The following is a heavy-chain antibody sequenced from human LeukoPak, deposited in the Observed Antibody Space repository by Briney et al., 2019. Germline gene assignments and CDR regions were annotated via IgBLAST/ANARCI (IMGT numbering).Heavy chain of an antibody. J-gene: IGHJ3*02. CDR3: AKCYDSTSDAFDI. V-gene: IGHV4-30-4*08. CDR1: GGSLSSGDYY. D-gene: IGHD3-22*01. CDR2: IYYSGST. Sequence: SHTLSLTCTVSGGSLSSGDYYWSWIRQPPGKGPEWIGYIYYSGSTYYNPSLKSRVTISVDTSKNHFSLKLSSVTAADTAVYYCAKCYDSTSDAFDIWGQGRMVTVSS.